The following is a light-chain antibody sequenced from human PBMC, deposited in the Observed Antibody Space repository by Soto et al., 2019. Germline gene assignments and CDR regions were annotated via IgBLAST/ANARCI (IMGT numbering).Light chain of an antibody. CDR3: SSFSSSTTLL. CDR2: DVT. J-gene: IGLJ2*01. Sequence: QSVLTQPASVSGSPGQSITISCTGTSSDVGGYNYVSWYQQQPGKAPKLLIYDVTNRPSGVSNRFSGSKSGNTASLTISGLQAEDESDYYCSSFSSSTTLLFGGGTKLTVL. V-gene: IGLV2-14*01. CDR1: SSDVGGYNY.